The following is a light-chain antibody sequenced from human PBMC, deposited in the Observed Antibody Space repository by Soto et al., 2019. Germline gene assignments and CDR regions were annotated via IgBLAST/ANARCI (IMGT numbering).Light chain of an antibody. CDR2: GAS. CDR3: QQYGTSPT. J-gene: IGKJ5*01. V-gene: IGKV3-20*01. Sequence: EILLTQSPGTLSLFPGERATLSCRASQSLTTRYLAWYQQKPGQAPRLLIYGASSWATDIPDRFSGSGSGTDFALNISRLEPEDFAVYYCQQYGTSPTFGQGTRLEIK. CDR1: QSLTTRY.